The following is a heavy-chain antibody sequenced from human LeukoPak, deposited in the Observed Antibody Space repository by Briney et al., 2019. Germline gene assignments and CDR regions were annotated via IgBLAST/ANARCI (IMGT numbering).Heavy chain of an antibody. CDR2: IIPIFGTA. D-gene: IGHD5-12*01. Sequence: SVKVSCKASGGTFSSYAISWVRQAPGQGLEWMGRIIPIFGTANYAQKFQGRVTITADKSTSTAYMELSSLRSGDTAVYYCARDYSGYPGGATGYWGQGTLVTVSS. J-gene: IGHJ4*02. V-gene: IGHV1-69*06. CDR3: ARDYSGYPGGATGY. CDR1: GGTFSSYA.